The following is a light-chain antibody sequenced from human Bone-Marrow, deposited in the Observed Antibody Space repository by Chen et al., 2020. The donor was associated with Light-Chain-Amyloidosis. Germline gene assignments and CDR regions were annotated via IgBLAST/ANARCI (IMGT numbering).Light chain of an antibody. CDR3: QSADSSGTYEVI. CDR1: DLPTKY. Sequence: SYELTQPPSVSVSPGQTARITCSGDDLPTKYAYWYQQKPGQAPVLVIHRDTERPSGISERFSGYSSGTTATLTIRGGQEEDEADYHCQSADSSGTYEVIFGGGTKLTVL. V-gene: IGLV3-25*03. J-gene: IGLJ2*01. CDR2: RDT.